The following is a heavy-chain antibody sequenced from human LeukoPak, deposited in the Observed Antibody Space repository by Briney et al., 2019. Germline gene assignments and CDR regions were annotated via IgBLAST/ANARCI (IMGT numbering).Heavy chain of an antibody. J-gene: IGHJ4*02. V-gene: IGHV4-59*08. CDR3: ARLASGSYGPLTPFDY. Sequence: SETLSLTCAVSGGSISSYYWSWIRQPPGKGLEWIGDIYYSGSTNYNPSLKSRVTISVDTSKNQFSLRLSSVTAADAAVYYSARLASGSYGPLTPFDYWGQGTLVTVSS. CDR1: GGSISSYY. CDR2: IYYSGST. D-gene: IGHD1-26*01.